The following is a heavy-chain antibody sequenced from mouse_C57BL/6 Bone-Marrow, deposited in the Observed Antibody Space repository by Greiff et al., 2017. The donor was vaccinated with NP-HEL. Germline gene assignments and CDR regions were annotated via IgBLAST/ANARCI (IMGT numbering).Heavy chain of an antibody. V-gene: IGHV5-6*01. CDR1: GFTFSSYG. CDR3: ARPSYYGYAMDY. CDR2: ISSGGSYT. Sequence: EVKLVESGGDLVKPGGSLKLSCAASGFTFSSYGMSWVRQTPDKRLEWVATISSGGSYTYYPDSVKGRFTISRDNAKNTLYLQMSSLKSEDTAMYYCARPSYYGYAMDYWGQGTSATVSS. J-gene: IGHJ4*01. D-gene: IGHD1-1*01.